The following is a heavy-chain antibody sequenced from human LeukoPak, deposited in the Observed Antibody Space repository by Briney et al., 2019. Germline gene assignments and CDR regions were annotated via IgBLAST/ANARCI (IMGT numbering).Heavy chain of an antibody. V-gene: IGHV4-34*01. CDR3: AREGWDYYDSSGYYCFDY. CDR2: INHSGST. D-gene: IGHD3-22*01. J-gene: IGHJ4*02. Sequence: PSETLSLTCAVYGGSFSGYYLSWIRQPPGKGLEWIGEINHSGSTNYNPSLKSRVTISVDTSKNQFSLKLSSVTAADTAVYYCAREGWDYYDSSGYYCFDYWGQGTLVTVSS. CDR1: GGSFSGYY.